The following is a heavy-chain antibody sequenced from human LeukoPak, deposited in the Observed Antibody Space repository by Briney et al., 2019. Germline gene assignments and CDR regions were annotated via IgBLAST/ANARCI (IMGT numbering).Heavy chain of an antibody. J-gene: IGHJ4*02. V-gene: IGHV3-23*01. CDR2: ISGSGGST. Sequence: GGSLRLSCAASGFTFSSYAMSWVRQAPGKGLEWVSAISGSGGSTYYADSVKGRFTISRDNSKNTLYLQMNSLRAEDTAVYYCAKEGYYYDSSGPNMGYWGQGTLVTVSS. CDR1: GFTFSSYA. D-gene: IGHD3-22*01. CDR3: AKEGYYYDSSGPNMGY.